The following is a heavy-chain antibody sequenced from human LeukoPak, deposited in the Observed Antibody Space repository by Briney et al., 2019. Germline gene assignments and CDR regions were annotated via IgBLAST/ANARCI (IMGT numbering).Heavy chain of an antibody. CDR1: GFTFSSCE. V-gene: IGHV3-48*03. CDR3: ARESYDILTGYYNTPFDY. CDR2: ISGSGSTI. J-gene: IGHJ4*02. Sequence: PGGSLRLSCAASGFTFSSCEMNWVRQAPGKGLEWVSYISGSGSTIYYADSVKGRFTISRDNAKNSLYLQMNSLRAEDTAVYYCARESYDILTGYYNTPFDYWGQGTLVTVSS. D-gene: IGHD3-9*01.